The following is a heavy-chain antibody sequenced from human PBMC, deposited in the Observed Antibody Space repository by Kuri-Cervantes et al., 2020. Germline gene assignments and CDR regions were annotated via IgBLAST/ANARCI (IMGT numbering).Heavy chain of an antibody. D-gene: IGHD2-2*01. V-gene: IGHV3-74*01. CDR2: INSDGSST. CDR3: ARDVTMLFDY. CDR1: GFTFSSYW. Sequence: GALSLSCAASGFTFSSYWMHWVHQAPGKGLVWVSRINSDGSSTSYANSVKGRFTISSDNAKNTLYLQMNSLSAEDTAVYYCARDVTMLFDYWGQGTLVTVSS. J-gene: IGHJ4*02.